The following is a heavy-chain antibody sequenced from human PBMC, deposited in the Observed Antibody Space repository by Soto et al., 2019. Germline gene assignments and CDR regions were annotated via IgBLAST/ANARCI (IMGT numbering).Heavy chain of an antibody. Sequence: SETLSLTCTVSGGSVSSGSYYWSWIRQPPGKGLEWIGYIYHSGSTNYNPSLKSRVTISVDTSKNQFSLKLSSVTAADTAVYYCARRAYCGGDCYGQLALWGQGTLVLVSS. CDR2: IYHSGST. CDR3: ARRAYCGGDCYGQLAL. CDR1: GGSVSSGSYY. D-gene: IGHD2-21*02. V-gene: IGHV4-61*01. J-gene: IGHJ5*02.